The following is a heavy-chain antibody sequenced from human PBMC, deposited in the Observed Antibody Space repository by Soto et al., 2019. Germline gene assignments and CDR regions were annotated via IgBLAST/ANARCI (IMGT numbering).Heavy chain of an antibody. V-gene: IGHV3-33*01. CDR2: IWSDGSKK. D-gene: IGHD2-2*01. J-gene: IGHJ6*02. CDR1: GFIFSTCG. Sequence: GGSLRLSCAASGFIFSTCGIHWVRQAPGKGLEWVAVIWSDGSKKYYGDAVKGRFTISRDNSRNTLYLQMNSLRAEDTAVYYCVRDLGPPRQECSKTTCPIYYYGMDVWGQGTTVTVSS. CDR3: VRDLGPPRQECSKTTCPIYYYGMDV.